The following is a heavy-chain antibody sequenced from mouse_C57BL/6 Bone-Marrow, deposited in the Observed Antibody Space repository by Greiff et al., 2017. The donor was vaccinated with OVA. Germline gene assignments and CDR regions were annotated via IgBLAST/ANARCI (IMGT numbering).Heavy chain of an antibody. D-gene: IGHD1-1*01. CDR1: GFTFSSYA. J-gene: IGHJ1*03. CDR2: ISDGGSYT. V-gene: IGHV5-4*03. Sequence: DVKLVESGGGLVKPGGSLKLSCAASGFTFSSYAMSWVRQTPEKRLEWVATISDGGSYTYYPDNVKGRFTISRDNAKNNLYLQMSHLKSEDTAMYYCARQPITTVVAHWYVDVWGTGTTVTVSS. CDR3: ARQPITTVVAHWYVDV.